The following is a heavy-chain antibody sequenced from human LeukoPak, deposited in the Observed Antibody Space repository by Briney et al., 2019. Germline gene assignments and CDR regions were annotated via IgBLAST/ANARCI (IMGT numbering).Heavy chain of an antibody. CDR1: GFTFINAW. CDR2: IKSKTDGGTV. V-gene: IGHV3-15*01. D-gene: IGHD3-3*01. Sequence: GGSLRLSCAASGFTFINAWLNWVRQAPGKGLEWVGRIKSKTDGGTVDYAAPVKGRFTISRDDSKNTLYLQMNSLRAEDTAVYYCAKDNLSYDFWSGPSFDPWGQGTLVTVSS. J-gene: IGHJ5*02. CDR3: AKDNLSYDFWSGPSFDP.